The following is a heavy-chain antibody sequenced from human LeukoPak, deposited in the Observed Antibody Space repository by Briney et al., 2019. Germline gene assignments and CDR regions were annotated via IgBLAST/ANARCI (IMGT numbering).Heavy chain of an antibody. D-gene: IGHD3-3*01. J-gene: IGHJ4*02. V-gene: IGHV3-74*01. CDR3: ATLSYVLRFLEWLSPQFDY. CDR1: GFTFSAYW. Sequence: GGSLRLSCAASGFTFSAYWMHWIRQAPGKGLVWVSSINKDATTIKYADSVKGRFTISRDNSKNTLYLQMNSLRAEDTAVYYCATLSYVLRFLEWLSPQFDYWGQGTLVTVSS. CDR2: INKDATTI.